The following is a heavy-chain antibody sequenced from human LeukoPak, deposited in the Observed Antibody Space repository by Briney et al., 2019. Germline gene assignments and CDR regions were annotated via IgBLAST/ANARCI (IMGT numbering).Heavy chain of an antibody. Sequence: GASVKVSCKASGYTFTGYYMHWVRQAPGQGLEYMGRINPISGGTVYAQKFQGRVTMTWDTSITTAYMELTRLRSDDTAVYYCARYCSSTSCYSDYWGQGTLVTVSS. CDR3: ARYCSSTSCYSDY. V-gene: IGHV1-2*06. CDR1: GYTFTGYY. J-gene: IGHJ4*02. CDR2: INPISGGT. D-gene: IGHD2-2*01.